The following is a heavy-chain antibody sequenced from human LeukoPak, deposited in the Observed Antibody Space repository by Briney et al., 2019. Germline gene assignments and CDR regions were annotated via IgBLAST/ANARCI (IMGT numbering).Heavy chain of an antibody. Sequence: SETLSLTCTVSGGSVSSGNSYWSWIRQPPGKGLEWIGYIYYSGTTNYNPSLKSRVTLSVDTSKNQFSLKLSSVTAADTAVYYCARHVGNSGSGSYLTYFDYWGQGTLVTVSS. D-gene: IGHD3-10*01. CDR3: ARHVGNSGSGSYLTYFDY. CDR2: IYYSGTT. J-gene: IGHJ4*02. CDR1: GGSVSSGNSY. V-gene: IGHV4-61*01.